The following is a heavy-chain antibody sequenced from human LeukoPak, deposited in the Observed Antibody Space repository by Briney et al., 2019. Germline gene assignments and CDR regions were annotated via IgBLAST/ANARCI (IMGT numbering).Heavy chain of an antibody. D-gene: IGHD5-12*01. CDR3: AKDETTWIPFDY. CDR2: ISDSGDSR. J-gene: IGHJ4*02. Sequence: GGSLRLSCAASGFTFKNYAMKWVRQAPGKGLEWVSSISDSGDSRYYADSVKGRFTISRDNSKNTLYLQMNSLRAEDTAVYYCAKDETTWIPFDYWGQGTLVTVSS. V-gene: IGHV3-23*01. CDR1: GFTFKNYA.